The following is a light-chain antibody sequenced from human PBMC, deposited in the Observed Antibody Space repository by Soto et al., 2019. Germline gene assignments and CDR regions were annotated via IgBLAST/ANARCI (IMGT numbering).Light chain of an antibody. CDR3: IQSTQLPST. Sequence: DVVMTQTPLSLSVAPGQPASISCKSCQSLLHITGETFLFWYIQKPGQSPQLLIYEVSTRVSGVPERFSSSGSGTDFTLEISRVEADDVGIYYCIQSTQLPSTFGQGTRLGIE. V-gene: IGKV2D-29*02. J-gene: IGKJ5*01. CDR1: QSLLHITGETF. CDR2: EVS.